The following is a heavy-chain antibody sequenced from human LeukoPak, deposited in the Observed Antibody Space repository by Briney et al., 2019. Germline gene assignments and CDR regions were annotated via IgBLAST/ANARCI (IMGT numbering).Heavy chain of an antibody. D-gene: IGHD6-13*01. J-gene: IGHJ4*02. Sequence: PGGSLRLSCAASGFTFSDHYMDWVRQAPGKGLEWVSSISSSSSYIYYADSVKGRFTISRDNAKNSLYLQMNSLRAEDTAVYYCARDRGAAAGREYYFDYWGQGTLVTVSS. CDR2: ISSSSSYI. V-gene: IGHV3-21*04. CDR1: GFTFSDHY. CDR3: ARDRGAAAGREYYFDY.